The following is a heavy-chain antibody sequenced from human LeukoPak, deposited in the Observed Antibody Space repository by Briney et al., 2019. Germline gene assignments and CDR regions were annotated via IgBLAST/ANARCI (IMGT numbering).Heavy chain of an antibody. CDR3: ARGSQRGAAANYYGMDV. Sequence: SGGSLRLSCAASGFTLSSYWTHWVRQAPGKGLVWVSRINSDGSSTSYADSVKGRFTISRDNAKNTLYLQMNSLRAEDTAVYYCARGSQRGAAANYYGMDVWGQGTTVTVSS. J-gene: IGHJ6*02. D-gene: IGHD2-2*01. CDR2: INSDGSST. V-gene: IGHV3-74*01. CDR1: GFTLSSYW.